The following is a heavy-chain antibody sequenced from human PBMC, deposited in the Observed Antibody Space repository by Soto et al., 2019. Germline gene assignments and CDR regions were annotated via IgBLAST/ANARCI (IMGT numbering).Heavy chain of an antibody. V-gene: IGHV4-39*01. D-gene: IGHD6-13*01. Sequence: SETLSLTCTVSGGSISSSSYYWGWIRQPPGKGLEGIGSIYYSGSTYYNPSLKSRVTISVDTSKNQFSLKLSSVTAADTAVYYCARQAAADPVRNWFDPWGQGTLVTVSS. J-gene: IGHJ5*02. CDR3: ARQAAADPVRNWFDP. CDR2: IYYSGST. CDR1: GGSISSSSYY.